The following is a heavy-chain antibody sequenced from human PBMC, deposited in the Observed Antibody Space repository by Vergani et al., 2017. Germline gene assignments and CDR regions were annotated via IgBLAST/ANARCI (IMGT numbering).Heavy chain of an antibody. D-gene: IGHD2-2*01. V-gene: IGHV3-11*04. J-gene: IGHJ4*02. Sequence: QVQLQESGPGLVKPSETLSLTCTVSGGSISSSSYYWGWIRQPPGKGLEWVSYISSSGSTIYYADSVKGRFTISRDNAKNSLYLQMNSLRAEDTAVYYCARVGVVPAAITSYYFDYWGQGTLVTVSS. CDR3: ARVGVVPAAITSYYFDY. CDR1: GGSISSSSYY. CDR2: ISSSGSTI.